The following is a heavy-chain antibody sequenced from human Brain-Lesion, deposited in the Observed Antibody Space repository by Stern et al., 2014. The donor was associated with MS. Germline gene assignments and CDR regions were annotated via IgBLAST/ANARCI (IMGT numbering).Heavy chain of an antibody. CDR1: GYTLTELS. CDR2: FDPEDGET. J-gene: IGHJ4*02. V-gene: IGHV1-24*01. D-gene: IGHD1-26*01. CDR3: ATLSPGAGGNYYRHFDY. Sequence: QVQLVESGAEVKTPGASVKVSCKVSGYTLTELSMPWVRQAPRKGLEWMGGFDPEDGETIYAQKFQCRVTMTEDTSTDTAYMELSSLRSEDTAVYYCATLSPGAGGNYYRHFDYWGQGTLVTVSS.